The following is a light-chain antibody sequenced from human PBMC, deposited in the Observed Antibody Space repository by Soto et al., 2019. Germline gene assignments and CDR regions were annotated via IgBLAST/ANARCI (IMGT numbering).Light chain of an antibody. Sequence: QTVVTQEPSFSVSPGGTVILTCGLTSGSVSTSYYPSWYQQSPRLAPRTLIYNTTTRSSGVPDRFSGSILGNKAALTITGAQSDDESDYLCALYVGSGTVVFGGGTKLTVL. CDR1: SGSVSTSYY. J-gene: IGLJ2*01. CDR2: NTT. V-gene: IGLV8-61*01. CDR3: ALYVGSGTVV.